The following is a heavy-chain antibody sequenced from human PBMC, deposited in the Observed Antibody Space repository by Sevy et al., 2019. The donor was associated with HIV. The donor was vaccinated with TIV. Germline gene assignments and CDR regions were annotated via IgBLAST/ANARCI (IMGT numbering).Heavy chain of an antibody. CDR2: IWHDGNYK. CDR3: ARDPLYYSHRDSYHLKYYFDY. D-gene: IGHD3-10*01. V-gene: IGHV3-33*01. J-gene: IGHJ4*02. CDR1: GFAFSRYG. Sequence: GGSLRLSCGASGFAFSRYGMHWVRQAPGKGLEWVAVIWHDGNYKYYADSVKGRFTISRDNSKNTLYLQMTSLRGDDSAVYFCARDPLYYSHRDSYHLKYYFDYWGQGTQVTVSS.